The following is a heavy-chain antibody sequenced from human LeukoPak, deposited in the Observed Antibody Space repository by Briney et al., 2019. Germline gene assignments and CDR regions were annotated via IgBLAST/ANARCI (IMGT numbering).Heavy chain of an antibody. V-gene: IGHV4-59*01. D-gene: IGHD3-10*01. CDR2: IYYSGSI. CDR3: ARVGAYNWFDP. J-gene: IGHJ5*02. CDR1: DDSISSYY. Sequence: PSETLSLTCTVSDDSISSYYWSWIRQPPGKGLEWIGYIYYSGSINYNPSLKSRVTISVDTSKNQFSLKLSSVTAADTAVYYCARVGAYNWFDPWGQGTLVIVSA.